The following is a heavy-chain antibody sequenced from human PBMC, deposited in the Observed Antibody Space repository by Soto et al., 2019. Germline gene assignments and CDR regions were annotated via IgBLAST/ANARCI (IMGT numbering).Heavy chain of an antibody. Sequence: ASVKVSCKASGYTFTDYYMHWVRQAPGQGLEYMGWINPNSGDTNYGQKVQGRVTMTRDTSINTAYMELSGLRSDDTAVYYCARAIYHNGSAYREFDTWGQGTLVTVSS. V-gene: IGHV1-2*02. CDR2: INPNSGDT. D-gene: IGHD3-22*01. CDR3: ARAIYHNGSAYREFDT. J-gene: IGHJ5*02. CDR1: GYTFTDYY.